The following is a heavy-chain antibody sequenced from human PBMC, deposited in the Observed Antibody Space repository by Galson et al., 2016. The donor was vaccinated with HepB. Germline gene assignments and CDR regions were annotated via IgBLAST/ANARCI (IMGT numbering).Heavy chain of an antibody. CDR1: GFTFSDYA. D-gene: IGHD2-15*01. J-gene: IGHJ5*02. CDR2: IKQDGSEN. Sequence: SLRLSCAASGFTFSDYAMHWVRQAPGKGLEWVASIKQDGSENYYVDFVRGRFTISRDNAKNSLYLQMNSLRAEDTAVYYCARDMGPGYCSGGSCSSYWFDPWGQGTLVTVSS. CDR3: ARDMGPGYCSGGSCSSYWFDP. V-gene: IGHV3-7*01.